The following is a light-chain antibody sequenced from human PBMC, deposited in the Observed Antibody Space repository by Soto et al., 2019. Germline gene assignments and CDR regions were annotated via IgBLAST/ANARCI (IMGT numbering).Light chain of an antibody. V-gene: IGKV1-5*03. CDR3: QQYRR. Sequence: DIQMTQSPSTLSASVGDRVTITCRASQSISSWLAWYQQKPGKAPKLLIYKASSLERGVPSRFSGRGSGTEFTLTISSLQPDDFATYYCQQYRRFGQGTKVEIK. J-gene: IGKJ1*01. CDR2: KAS. CDR1: QSISSW.